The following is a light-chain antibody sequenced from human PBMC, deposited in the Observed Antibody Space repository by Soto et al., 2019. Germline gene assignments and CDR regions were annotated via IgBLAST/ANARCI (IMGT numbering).Light chain of an antibody. Sequence: AIQMTQSPSSLSASVGDRVTITCRASQDISNDLGWYQQKPGKAPKLLIYGASTLQSGVPSRFSGSGSGTDFTLTISSLQPEDSASYYCLQDHEHLTFGGETRVEIK. J-gene: IGKJ4*01. CDR3: LQDHEHLT. CDR1: QDISND. CDR2: GAS. V-gene: IGKV1-6*01.